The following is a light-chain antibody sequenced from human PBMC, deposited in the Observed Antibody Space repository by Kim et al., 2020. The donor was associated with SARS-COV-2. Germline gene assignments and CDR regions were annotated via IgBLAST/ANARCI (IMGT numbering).Light chain of an antibody. Sequence: GQRVTISCSGSSSNIGRNYVYWYQQLPGSAPKLLIYRDNQRPSGVPDRFSGSRSGTSAYVAISGLRSEDEADYYCAAWDDSLSGYVFGTGTKVTVL. CDR1: SSNIGRNY. J-gene: IGLJ1*01. CDR2: RDN. CDR3: AAWDDSLSGYV. V-gene: IGLV1-47*01.